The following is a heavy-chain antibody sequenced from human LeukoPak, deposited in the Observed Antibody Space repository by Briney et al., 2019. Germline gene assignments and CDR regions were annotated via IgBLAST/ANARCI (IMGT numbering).Heavy chain of an antibody. CDR3: ARDWDRIAAAGHYYYYGMDV. J-gene: IGHJ6*02. Sequence: APVKVSCKASGYTFTSYDINWVRQATGQGLEWMGWMNPNSGNTGYAQKFQGRVTMTRNTSISTAYMELSSLRSEDTAVYYCARDWDRIAAAGHYYYYGMDVWGQGTTVTVSS. CDR1: GYTFTSYD. V-gene: IGHV1-8*01. CDR2: MNPNSGNT. D-gene: IGHD6-13*01.